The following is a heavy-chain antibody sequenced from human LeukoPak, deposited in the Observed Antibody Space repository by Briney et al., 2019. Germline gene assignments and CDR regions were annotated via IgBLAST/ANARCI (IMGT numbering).Heavy chain of an antibody. J-gene: IGHJ4*02. CDR3: ASPYSGSYYGFDY. CDR2: INSDGYST. Sequence: GGSLRLSCAASGFTFSAYWMSWVRQAPGKGLVWVSRINSDGYSTSYADSVKGRFTISRDNAKNTLYLQMNSLRAEDTAVYYCASPYSGSYYGFDYWGQGTLVTVSS. CDR1: GFTFSAYW. D-gene: IGHD1-26*01. V-gene: IGHV3-74*01.